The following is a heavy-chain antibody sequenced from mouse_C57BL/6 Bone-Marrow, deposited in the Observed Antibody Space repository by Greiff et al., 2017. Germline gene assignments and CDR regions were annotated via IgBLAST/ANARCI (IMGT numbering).Heavy chain of an antibody. Sequence: EVQLVESGGDLVKPGGSLKLSCAASGFTFSSYGMSWVRQTPDKRLEWVATISSGGSYTYYPDSVKGRFTISRDNAKNTLYLQMSSLKSEDTAMYDCARHDPWFAYWGQGTLVTVSA. J-gene: IGHJ3*01. CDR1: GFTFSSYG. CDR2: ISSGGSYT. V-gene: IGHV5-6*01. CDR3: ARHDPWFAY.